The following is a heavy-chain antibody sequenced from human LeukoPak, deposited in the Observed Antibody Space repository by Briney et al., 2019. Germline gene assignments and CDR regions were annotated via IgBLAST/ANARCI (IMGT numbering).Heavy chain of an antibody. V-gene: IGHV4-59*01. D-gene: IGHD2-15*01. CDR1: GGSISSYY. J-gene: IGHJ4*02. CDR2: IYYSGST. CDR3: ARIIGYFDY. Sequence: PSETLSLTCTVSGGSISSYYWSWIRQPPGKGPEWIGYIYYSGSTNYNPSLKSRVTISVDTSKNQFSLKLSSVTAADTAVYYCARIIGYFDYWGQGTLVTVSS.